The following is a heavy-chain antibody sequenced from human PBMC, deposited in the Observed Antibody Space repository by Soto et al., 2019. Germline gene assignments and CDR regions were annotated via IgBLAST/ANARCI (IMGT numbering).Heavy chain of an antibody. D-gene: IGHD2-21*02. J-gene: IGHJ5*02. CDR1: GGSISSGGYY. CDR2: IYYSRST. V-gene: IGHV4-31*03. CDR3: ARDLVWALPGGDTSHWFDP. Sequence: QVQLQESGPGLVKPSQTLSLTCTVSGGSISSGGYYWSWIRQHPGKGLEWIGYIYYSRSTYYNPSLKSRVTISVDTSKNQFSLKLSSVAAADTAVYYCARDLVWALPGGDTSHWFDPWGQGTLVTVSS.